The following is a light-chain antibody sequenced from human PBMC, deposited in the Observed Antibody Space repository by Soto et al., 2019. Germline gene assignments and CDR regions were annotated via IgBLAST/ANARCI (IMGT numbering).Light chain of an antibody. J-gene: IGLJ1*01. CDR3: TSYTSSSTYV. CDR1: SSDVGGYKY. CDR2: EVS. V-gene: IGLV2-14*01. Sequence: QSVLTQPASVSVSTGQSITITCSGTSSDVGGYKYVSWYQQHPGKAPKVMIYEVSNRPSGVSNRFSGSKSGNTASLTISGLQAEDEADYYCTSYTSSSTYVFGTGTKVTVL.